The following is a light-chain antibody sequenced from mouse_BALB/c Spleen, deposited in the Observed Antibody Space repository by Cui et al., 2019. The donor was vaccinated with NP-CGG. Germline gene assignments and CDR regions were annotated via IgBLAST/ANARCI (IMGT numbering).Light chain of an antibody. J-gene: IGLJ1*01. CDR2: GTN. CDR3: ALWYSNHWV. Sequence: QAVVTQDSPLTTSPGGKGTPTFCSTTVAVTTRNYAYWVQEKPDHLFTGLIGGTNNRAPGVPARFSGSLIGDKAALTITGAQTEDEAIYFCALWYSNHWVFGGGTKLTVL. V-gene: IGLV1*01. CDR1: TVAVTTRNY.